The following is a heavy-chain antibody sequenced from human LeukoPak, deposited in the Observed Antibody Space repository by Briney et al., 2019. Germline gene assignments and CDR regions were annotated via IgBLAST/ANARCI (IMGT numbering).Heavy chain of an antibody. CDR3: ARVCYDSSGYRSNWFDP. CDR2: INHSGST. J-gene: IGHJ5*02. Sequence: SETLSLTCAVYGGSFSGYYWSWIRQPPGKGLEWIGEINHSGSTNYNPSLKSRVTISVDTSKNQFSLKLSSVTAADTAVYYCARVCYDSSGYRSNWFDPWGQGTLVTVSS. CDR1: GGSFSGYY. D-gene: IGHD3-22*01. V-gene: IGHV4-34*01.